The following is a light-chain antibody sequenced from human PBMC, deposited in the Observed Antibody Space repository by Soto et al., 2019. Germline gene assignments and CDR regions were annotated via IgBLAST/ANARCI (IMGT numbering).Light chain of an antibody. CDR2: GAS. Sequence: DIQLTQSPSFLSASVGDRVTITCRASQGISTYLAWYLQRPGKAPKLLIYGASTLQSGVPSRFSGSGSGTEFTLTISSLQPEDFGTYYWQQLNSDGYAFGQGTKLEIK. CDR1: QGISTY. V-gene: IGKV1-9*01. CDR3: QQLNSDGYA. J-gene: IGKJ2*01.